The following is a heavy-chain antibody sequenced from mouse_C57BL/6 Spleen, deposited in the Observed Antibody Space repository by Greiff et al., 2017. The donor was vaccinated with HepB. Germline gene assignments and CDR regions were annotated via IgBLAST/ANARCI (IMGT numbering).Heavy chain of an antibody. J-gene: IGHJ1*03. CDR3: ARVPYYSTFYWYFDV. Sequence: EVQGVESGGGLVKPGGSLKLSCAASGFTFSSYAMSWVRQTPEKRLEWVATISDGGSYTYYPDNVKGRFTISRDNAKNNLYLQMSHLKSEDTAMYYCARVPYYSTFYWYFDVWGTGTTVTVSS. CDR2: ISDGGSYT. CDR1: GFTFSSYA. V-gene: IGHV5-4*01. D-gene: IGHD2-5*01.